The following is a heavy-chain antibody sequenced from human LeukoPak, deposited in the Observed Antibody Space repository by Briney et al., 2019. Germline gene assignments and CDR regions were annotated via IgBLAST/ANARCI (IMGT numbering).Heavy chain of an antibody. CDR1: GFIFDDYA. Sequence: PGGSLRLSCAASGFIFDDYAMHWVGQAPGKGLEWVSGIPWNSGNIAYADSVKGRFTISRDNSKNTLYLQMSSLRSEDTAVYYCARGFSGRRTLLDYGGQVTLVNGSS. J-gene: IGHJ4*02. CDR2: IPWNSGNI. V-gene: IGHV3-9*01. CDR3: ARGFSGRRTLLDY. D-gene: IGHD1-26*01.